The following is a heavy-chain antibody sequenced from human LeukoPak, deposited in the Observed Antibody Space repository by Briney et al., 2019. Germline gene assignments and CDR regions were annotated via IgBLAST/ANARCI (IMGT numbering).Heavy chain of an antibody. J-gene: IGHJ3*02. CDR3: ARSALWDDAFDI. Sequence: ASVKVSCKASGYTFTGYYMLWVRQAPGQGLEWMGWINPNSGGTNYAQKFQGRVTMTRDTSISTAHMELSRLRSDDTAVYYCARSALWDDAFDIWGQGTMVTVSS. CDR1: GYTFTGYY. CDR2: INPNSGGT. D-gene: IGHD3-10*01. V-gene: IGHV1-2*02.